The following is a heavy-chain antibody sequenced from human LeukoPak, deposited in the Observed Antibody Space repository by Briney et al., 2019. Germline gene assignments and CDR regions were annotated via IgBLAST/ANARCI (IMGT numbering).Heavy chain of an antibody. CDR2: ISGSGGST. D-gene: IGHD3-3*01. CDR1: GFTFSSYA. Sequence: GGSLRLSCAASGFTFSSYAMSWVRQAPGKGLEWVSAISGSGGSTYYADSVKGRFTISRDNSKNTLYLQMNSLRAEDTAVYYCAKDPRITIFGVDVYYYYGMDVWGQGTTVTVSS. J-gene: IGHJ6*02. V-gene: IGHV3-23*01. CDR3: AKDPRITIFGVDVYYYYGMDV.